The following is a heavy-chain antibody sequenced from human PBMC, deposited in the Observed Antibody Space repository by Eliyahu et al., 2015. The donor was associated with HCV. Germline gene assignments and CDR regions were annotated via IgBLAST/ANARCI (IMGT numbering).Heavy chain of an antibody. Sequence: EVQLVEAGGGLVQPGRSLRXSWATSGFTFAXYXFXWFRXXPGKGLEWVGLIKNKAYGTTTEYAASVKGRFTISRDDSKSVAYLHMSNLKTEDTALYYCTRDPWLYFDFWGAHYTGSHPFDYWGQGTLVTVSS. D-gene: IGHD3-3*01. CDR1: GFTFAXYX. CDR3: TRDPWLYFDFWGAHYTGSHPFDY. V-gene: IGHV3-49*03. CDR2: IKNKAYGTTT. J-gene: IGHJ4*02.